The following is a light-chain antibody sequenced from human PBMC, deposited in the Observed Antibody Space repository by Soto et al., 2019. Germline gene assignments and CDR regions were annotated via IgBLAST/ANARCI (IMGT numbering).Light chain of an antibody. V-gene: IGKV1-13*02. CDR2: DAS. Sequence: AIQLTQSPSSLSASVGDRVTLTCRASQGISSALAWYQQKPGKAPKLLIFDASSLESGVPSRFSGSGSGTDFTLTIISLQPEDFPTYYCQQFNSYPLTFGGGTKVEI. J-gene: IGKJ4*01. CDR3: QQFNSYPLT. CDR1: QGISSA.